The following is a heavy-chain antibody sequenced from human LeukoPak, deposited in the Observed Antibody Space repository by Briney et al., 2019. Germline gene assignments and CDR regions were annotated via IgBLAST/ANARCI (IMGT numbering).Heavy chain of an antibody. CDR3: AKGTQRGNSGWGYFFDQ. CDR2: INWNSGSI. D-gene: IGHD6-19*01. V-gene: IGHV3-9*01. CDR1: GFTFSSYR. Sequence: GGSLRLSCAAFGFTFSSYRMHWVRQAPGKGLEWVSGINWNSGSIDYAGSVKGRFTISRDNAMNSLYLQMNTLRPEDTALYYCAKGTQRGNSGWGYFFDQWGQGTLVTVSS. J-gene: IGHJ4*02.